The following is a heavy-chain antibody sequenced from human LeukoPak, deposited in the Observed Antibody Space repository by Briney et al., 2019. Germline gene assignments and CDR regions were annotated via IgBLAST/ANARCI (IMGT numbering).Heavy chain of an antibody. Sequence: SQTLSLTCTVSGGSISSGGYYWSWIRQHPGKGLEWIGYIYYSGSTYYNPSLKSRVTISVDTSKNQFSLKLSSVTAADTAVYYCARSSWGGIDYWGQGTLVTVSS. CDR2: IYYSGST. CDR1: GGSISSGGYY. D-gene: IGHD3-16*01. CDR3: ARSSWGGIDY. J-gene: IGHJ4*02. V-gene: IGHV4-31*03.